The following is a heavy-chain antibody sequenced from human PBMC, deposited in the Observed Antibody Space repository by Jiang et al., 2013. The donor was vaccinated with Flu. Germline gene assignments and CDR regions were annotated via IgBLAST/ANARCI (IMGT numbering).Heavy chain of an antibody. V-gene: IGHV4-59*08. CDR2: IYYSGST. CDR1: GGSISSYY. J-gene: IGHJ3*02. CDR3: ARLTKTYPYGFDI. Sequence: QLVESGPGLVKPSETLSLTCTVSGGSISSYYWSWIRQPPGKGLEWIGYIYYSGSTNYNPSLKSRVTISVDTSKNQFSLKLSSVTAADTAVYYCARLTKTYPYGFDIWGQGTMVTVSS.